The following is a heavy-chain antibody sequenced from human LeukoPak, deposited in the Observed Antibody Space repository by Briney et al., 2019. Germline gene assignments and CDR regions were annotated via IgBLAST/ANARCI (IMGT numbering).Heavy chain of an antibody. D-gene: IGHD6-19*01. J-gene: IGHJ4*02. CDR2: ISSSGST. CDR1: GDSISSGDYY. V-gene: IGHV4-61*02. Sequence: SETLSLTRTVSGDSISSGDYYWSWIRPPAGKGLEWIVRISSSGSTNYNPSLNSRVTISLDTSRNQFSLKLNSVTAADTAVYYCARRSCIAVAGAFDYWGQGTLVTVSS. CDR3: ARRSCIAVAGAFDY.